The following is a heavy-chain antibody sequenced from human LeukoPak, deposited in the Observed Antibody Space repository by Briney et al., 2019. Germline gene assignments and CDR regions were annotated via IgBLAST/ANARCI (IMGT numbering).Heavy chain of an antibody. Sequence: ASVKVSCKASGYTFTSYYMHWVRQAPGQGLEWMGIINPSGCSTSYAQKFQGRVTMTRDRSTSTVYMELSSLRSKDTAVSYCARAVRYYDILTGPYYFDYWGQGTLVTVSS. J-gene: IGHJ4*02. V-gene: IGHV1-46*01. CDR3: ARAVRYYDILTGPYYFDY. CDR1: GYTFTSYY. CDR2: INPSGCST. D-gene: IGHD3-9*01.